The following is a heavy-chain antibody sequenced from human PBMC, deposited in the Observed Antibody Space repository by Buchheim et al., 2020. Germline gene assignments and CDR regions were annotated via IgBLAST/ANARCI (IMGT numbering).Heavy chain of an antibody. CDR1: GYIFTSFT. V-gene: IGHV1-3*01. D-gene: IGHD3-10*01. CDR3: ARGWFGDY. J-gene: IGHJ4*02. CDR2: INPGSEKT. Sequence: VELVQSGTELKKPGTSVKLSCKGSGYIFTSFTMHWVRQAPGQGLEWMGWINPGSEKTKYSQMFHDRITNNRDIAADTAYMELSGLRAEDTAVYFCARGWFGDYWGQGTL.